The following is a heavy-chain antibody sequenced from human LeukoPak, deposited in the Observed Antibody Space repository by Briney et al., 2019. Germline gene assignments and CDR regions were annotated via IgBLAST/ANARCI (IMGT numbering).Heavy chain of an antibody. J-gene: IGHJ5*02. CDR3: ARAALDSYSSSWYVGWFDP. CDR1: GFTFSGYY. V-gene: IGHV3-11*01. Sequence: PGGSLRLSCAASGFTFSGYYMSWIRQAPGKGLEWVSYISSSGSTIYYADSVKGRFTISRDNAKNSLYLQMNSLRAEDTAVYYCARAALDSYSSSWYVGWFDPWGQGTLVTVSS. D-gene: IGHD6-13*01. CDR2: ISSSGSTI.